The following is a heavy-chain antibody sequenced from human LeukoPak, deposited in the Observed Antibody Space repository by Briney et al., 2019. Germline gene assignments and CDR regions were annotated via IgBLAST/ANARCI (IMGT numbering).Heavy chain of an antibody. D-gene: IGHD3-10*01. Sequence: GGSLRLSCVASGFTFGKYWMSWVRQAPGKGLEWVANIKLDGSEKNYVDSVKGRFTISRDNTKNSLYLQMNSLRVEDTAVYYCARVLAVRGLNFDYWGQGTLVTVSS. CDR2: IKLDGSEK. V-gene: IGHV3-7*03. CDR3: ARVLAVRGLNFDY. J-gene: IGHJ4*02. CDR1: GFTFGKYW.